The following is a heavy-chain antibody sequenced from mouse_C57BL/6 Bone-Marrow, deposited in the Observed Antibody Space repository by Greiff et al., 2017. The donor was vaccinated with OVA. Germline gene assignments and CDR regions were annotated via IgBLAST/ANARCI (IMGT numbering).Heavy chain of an antibody. CDR3: TRDGYYAMDY. CDR2: INSGGDYL. V-gene: IGHV5-9-1*02. Sequence: EVKLMESGEGLVKPGGSLKLSCAASGFTFSSYAMSWVRQTPEQRLEWVAYINSGGDYLYYAAPVKGRFTISTDTARNTLYLQMSSLKSEDTAMYYCTRDGYYAMDYWGQGTSVTVSS. D-gene: IGHD2-3*01. CDR1: GFTFSSYA. J-gene: IGHJ4*01.